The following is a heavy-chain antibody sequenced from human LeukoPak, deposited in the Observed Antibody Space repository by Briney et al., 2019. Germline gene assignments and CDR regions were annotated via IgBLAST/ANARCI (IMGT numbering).Heavy chain of an antibody. CDR3: ASYYNVVFDY. Sequence: SETLSLTCTVSGGSISSYYWSWIRQPPGKGLEWIGYIYYTGSTKYNPSLKSRVTISVDTSKNQFSLKLSSVTAADTAVYYCASYYNVVFDYWGQGTLVTVSS. V-gene: IGHV4-59*08. CDR1: GGSISSYY. J-gene: IGHJ4*02. CDR2: IYYTGST. D-gene: IGHD3-10*01.